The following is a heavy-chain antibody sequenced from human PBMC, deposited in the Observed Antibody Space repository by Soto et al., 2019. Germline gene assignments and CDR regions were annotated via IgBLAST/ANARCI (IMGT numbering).Heavy chain of an antibody. CDR2: ISGSGGST. V-gene: IGHV3-23*01. CDR3: AKLPSSGWYGEYFQH. D-gene: IGHD6-19*01. CDR1: GFTFSSYA. Sequence: PGGSLRLSCAASGFTFSSYAMSWVRQATGKGLEWVSAISGSGGSTYYADSVKGRFTISRDNSKNTLYLQMNSLRAEDTAVYYCAKLPSSGWYGEYFQHWGQGTLVTVS. J-gene: IGHJ1*01.